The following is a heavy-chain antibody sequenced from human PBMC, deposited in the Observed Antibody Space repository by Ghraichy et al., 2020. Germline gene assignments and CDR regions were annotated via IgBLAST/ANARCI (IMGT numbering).Heavy chain of an antibody. Sequence: SETLSLTCAVYGGSFSGYYWSWIRQPPGKGLEWIGEINHSGSTNYNPSLKSRVTISVDTSKNQFSLKLSSVTAADTAVYYCARGRTRGLIVVVITTYFDYWGQGTLVTVSS. D-gene: IGHD3-22*01. CDR3: ARGRTRGLIVVVITTYFDY. CDR1: GGSFSGYY. V-gene: IGHV4-34*01. J-gene: IGHJ4*02. CDR2: INHSGST.